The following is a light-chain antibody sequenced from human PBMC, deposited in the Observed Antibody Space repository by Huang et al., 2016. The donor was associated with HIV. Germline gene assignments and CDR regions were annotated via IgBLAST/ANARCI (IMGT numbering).Light chain of an antibody. CDR2: AAS. J-gene: IGKJ1*01. Sequence: AIRITQSPSSLSASTGDRVTITCRASQGISSYLAWYQQEPGRAPRLLIYAASTLQIGVPSWFSGSGSGADFTLTISCLQSEDFATYYCQQYYTYPRTFGQGTKLEIK. V-gene: IGKV1-8*01. CDR3: QQYYTYPRT. CDR1: QGISSY.